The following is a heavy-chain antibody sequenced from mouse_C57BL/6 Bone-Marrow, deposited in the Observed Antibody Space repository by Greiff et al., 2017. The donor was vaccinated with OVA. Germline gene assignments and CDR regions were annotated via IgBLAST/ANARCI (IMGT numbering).Heavy chain of an antibody. J-gene: IGHJ2*01. V-gene: IGHV1-5*01. CDR1: GYTFTSYW. CDR3: ARAQLWPDY. Sequence: EVQLQQSGPVLARPGASVKMSCKTSGYTFTSYWMHWVKQRPGQGLEWIGAIYPGNSDTSYNQKFKGKAKLTAVTSASTAYMELSSLTNEASAVSYSARAQLWPDYWGQGTPLTVSP. CDR2: IYPGNSDT. D-gene: IGHD1-1*02.